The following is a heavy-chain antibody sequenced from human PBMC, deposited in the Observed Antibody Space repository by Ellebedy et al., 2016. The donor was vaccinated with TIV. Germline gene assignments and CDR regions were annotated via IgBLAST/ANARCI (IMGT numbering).Heavy chain of an antibody. CDR3: TRGLAKSSSGWFQPSNF. D-gene: IGHD6-19*01. Sequence: AASVKVSCKASGYTFTSYDIHWVRQVTGQGLEWMGRMNPNDDSTTVGQKFQGRVIMTADTSLSTAFLEVNSLTSEDTAIYYCTRGLAKSSSGWFQPSNFWGQGTLVTVSA. CDR1: GYTFTSYD. J-gene: IGHJ4*02. V-gene: IGHV1-8*01. CDR2: MNPNDDST.